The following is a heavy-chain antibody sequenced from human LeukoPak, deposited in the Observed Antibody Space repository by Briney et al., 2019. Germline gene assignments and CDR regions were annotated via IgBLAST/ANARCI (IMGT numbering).Heavy chain of an antibody. V-gene: IGHV3-21*01. Sequence: TGGSLRLSCAASGFTFSSYSMNWVRQAPGKGLEWVSSISSSSSYIYYADSVKGRFTISRDNAKNSLYLQMNSLGAEDTAVYYCATYCGGDCYQTDYWGQGTLVTVSS. CDR3: ATYCGGDCYQTDY. J-gene: IGHJ4*02. CDR1: GFTFSSYS. CDR2: ISSSSSYI. D-gene: IGHD2-21*02.